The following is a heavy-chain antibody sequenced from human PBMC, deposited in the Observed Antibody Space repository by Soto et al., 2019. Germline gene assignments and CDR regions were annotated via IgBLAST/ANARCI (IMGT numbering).Heavy chain of an antibody. Sequence: SETLSLTCAVYGGSFSGYYWSWIRQPPGKGLEWIGEINHSGSTNYNPSLKSRVTISVDTSKNQFSLKLSSVTAADTAVYYCARALRWWNDYWGQGTLVTVS. V-gene: IGHV4-34*01. CDR2: INHSGST. J-gene: IGHJ4*02. D-gene: IGHD2-15*01. CDR1: GGSFSGYY. CDR3: ARALRWWNDY.